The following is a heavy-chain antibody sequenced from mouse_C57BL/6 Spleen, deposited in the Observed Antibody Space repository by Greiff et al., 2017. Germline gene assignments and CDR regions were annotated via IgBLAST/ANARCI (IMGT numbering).Heavy chain of an antibody. D-gene: IGHD1-1*01. Sequence: QVQLQQSGAELVRPGTSVKVSCKASGYAFTNYLIEWVKQRPGQGLEWIGVINPGSGGTNYNEKFKGKATLTADKSSSTAYMQLSSLTSEDSAVYFCAREDTTVGYYFDCWGQGTTLTVSS. CDR2: INPGSGGT. J-gene: IGHJ2*01. V-gene: IGHV1-54*01. CDR1: GYAFTNYL. CDR3: AREDTTVGYYFDC.